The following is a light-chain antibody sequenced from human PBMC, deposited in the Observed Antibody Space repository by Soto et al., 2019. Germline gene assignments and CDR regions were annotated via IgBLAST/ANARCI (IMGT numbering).Light chain of an antibody. CDR1: QGISSY. CDR3: LQYNSYPFT. CDR2: AAS. V-gene: IGKV1-17*03. J-gene: IGKJ4*01. Sequence: DIQMTQSPSPMSASVGDRVTITCRASQGISSYLAWSQQKPGKVPNRMISAASSLQSGVPSRFSGSGSGTEFTLTISSLQPEDFAKYYCLQYNSYPFTFGGGTKVEIK.